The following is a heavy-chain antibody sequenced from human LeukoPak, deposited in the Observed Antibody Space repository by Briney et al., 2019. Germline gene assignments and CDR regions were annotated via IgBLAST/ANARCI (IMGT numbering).Heavy chain of an antibody. CDR2: ISGSGGST. CDR3: ARDSGNYYFDY. D-gene: IGHD1-26*01. CDR1: GFTFSSYA. Sequence: SGGSLRLSCAASGFTFSSYAMSWVRQAPGKGLEWVSAISGSGGSTSYADSVKGRFTISRDNAKNTLYLQMNSLRAEDTAVYYCARDSGNYYFDYWGQGTLVTVSS. J-gene: IGHJ4*02. V-gene: IGHV3-23*01.